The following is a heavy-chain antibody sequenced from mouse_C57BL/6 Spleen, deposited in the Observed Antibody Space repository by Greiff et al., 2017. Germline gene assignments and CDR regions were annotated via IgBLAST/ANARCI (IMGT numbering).Heavy chain of an antibody. J-gene: IGHJ3*01. CDR2: IWGVGST. CDR3: ARELGPGFAY. CDR1: GFSLTSYG. Sequence: VKLMESGPGLVAPSQSLSITCTVSGFSLTSYGVDWVRQSPGKGLEWLGVIWGVGSTNYNSALKTRLSISKDNSKSQVFLKMNSLQTDDTAMYYCARELGPGFAYWGQGTLVTVSA. V-gene: IGHV2-6*01. D-gene: IGHD4-1*01.